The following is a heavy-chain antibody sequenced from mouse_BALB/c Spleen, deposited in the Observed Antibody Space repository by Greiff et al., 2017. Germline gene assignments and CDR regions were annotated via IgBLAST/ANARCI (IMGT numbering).Heavy chain of an antibody. Sequence: GAELVKPGASVKLSCKASGYTFTSYYMYWVKQRPGQGLEWIGEINPSNGGTNFNEKFKSKATLTVDKSSSTAYMQLSSLTSEDSAVYYCTRWNPYYGNYLFDYWGQGTTLTVSS. CDR1: GYTFTSYY. CDR2: INPSNGGT. V-gene: IGHV1S81*02. D-gene: IGHD2-10*01. CDR3: TRWNPYYGNYLFDY. J-gene: IGHJ2*01.